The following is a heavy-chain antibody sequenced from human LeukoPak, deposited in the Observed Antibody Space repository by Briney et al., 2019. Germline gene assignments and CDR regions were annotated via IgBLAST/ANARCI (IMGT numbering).Heavy chain of an antibody. CDR1: GGSISSCY. CDR2: IYSSGST. V-gene: IGHV4-4*07. Sequence: PSETLFLTCTVSGGSISSCYWSWIRQPAGKGLEWIGRIYSSGSTNYDPSLRSRVTMSVDTSKNQFSLKLSSVTAADTAVYYCARDPNDFGDYGAFDIWGQGTLVTVSS. D-gene: IGHD4-17*01. J-gene: IGHJ3*02. CDR3: ARDPNDFGDYGAFDI.